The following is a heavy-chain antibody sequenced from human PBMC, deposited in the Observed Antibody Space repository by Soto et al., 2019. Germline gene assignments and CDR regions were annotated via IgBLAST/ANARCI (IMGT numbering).Heavy chain of an antibody. Sequence: SQTLSLTCAISGDSVSSNSAAWNWIRQSPSRGLEWLGRTYYRSKWYNDYAVSVKSRITINPDTSKNQFSLQLNSVTPEETAVYYCAREVSSFRGVTPIYYFDYWGQGTLVTVSS. CDR2: TYYRSKWYN. J-gene: IGHJ4*02. CDR1: GDSVSSNSAA. V-gene: IGHV6-1*01. CDR3: AREVSSFRGVTPIYYFDY. D-gene: IGHD3-3*02.